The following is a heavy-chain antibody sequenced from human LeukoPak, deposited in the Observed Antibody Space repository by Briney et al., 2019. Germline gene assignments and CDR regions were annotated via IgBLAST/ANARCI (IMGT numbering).Heavy chain of an antibody. V-gene: IGHV1-18*01. J-gene: IGHJ4*02. Sequence: ASVKVSCKASGYTFTSYGISWVRQAPGQGLEWMGWISAYNGNTNYAQKLQGRVTMTTDTSTSTAYMELRSLRSDDTAVYYCAREGYYYGSSGYYVLIDYWGQGTLVTVSS. CDR1: GYTFTSYG. D-gene: IGHD3-22*01. CDR2: ISAYNGNT. CDR3: AREGYYYGSSGYYVLIDY.